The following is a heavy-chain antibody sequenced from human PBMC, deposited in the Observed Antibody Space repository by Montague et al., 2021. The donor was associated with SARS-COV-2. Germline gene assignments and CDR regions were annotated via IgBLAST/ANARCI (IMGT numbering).Heavy chain of an antibody. CDR1: VDSFIGYY. D-gene: IGHD4-11*01. CDR3: ACGEITTRGLIYYYGMDV. J-gene: IGHJ6*02. Sequence: SETLSLTCAVYVDSFIGYYWTWIREPPTKVQSWLGEVNHSVSTNYNPSLKSRVTISVDTSKNQFSLKLSSVTAADTAVYYCACGEITTRGLIYYYGMDVWGQGTTVTVSS. V-gene: IGHV4-34*01. CDR2: VNHSVST.